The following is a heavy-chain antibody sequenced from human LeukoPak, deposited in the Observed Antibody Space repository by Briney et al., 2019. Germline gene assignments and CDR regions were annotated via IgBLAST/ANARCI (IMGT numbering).Heavy chain of an antibody. CDR1: GFTFSDYY. J-gene: IGHJ5*02. CDR2: ISSSSSYT. Sequence: GGSLRLSCAASGFTFSDYYMSWIRQAPGKGLEWVSYISSSSSYTNYADSVKGRFTISRDNAKNSLYLRMNSLRAEDTAVYYCARSGVGNWFDPWGQGTLVTVSS. CDR3: ARSGVGNWFDP. V-gene: IGHV3-11*06. D-gene: IGHD1-26*01.